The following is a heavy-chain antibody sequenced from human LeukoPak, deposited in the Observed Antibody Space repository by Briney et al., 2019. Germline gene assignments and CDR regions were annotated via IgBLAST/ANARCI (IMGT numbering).Heavy chain of an antibody. CDR3: ARWQVGATPYYYYYMDV. CDR2: LFYGGST. CDR1: GGSTSSSGYY. J-gene: IGHJ6*03. D-gene: IGHD1-26*01. Sequence: PSETLSLTCTVSGGSTSSSGYYWGWIRQPPGKGLEWIGSLFYGGSTYYNPSLKSRVTISVDTSKTQFSLRLSSVTAADTAVYYCARWQVGATPYYYYYMDVCGKGTTVAVSS. V-gene: IGHV4-39*01.